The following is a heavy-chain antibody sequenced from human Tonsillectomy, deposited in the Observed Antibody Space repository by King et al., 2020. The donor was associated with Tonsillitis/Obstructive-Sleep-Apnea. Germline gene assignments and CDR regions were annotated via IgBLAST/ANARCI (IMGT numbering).Heavy chain of an antibody. Sequence: VQLEESGGGVAQPGRSLRLSCAASGFTFSSYGMHWVRQAPGKGLEWVAVIWYDGSNKYYADSVKGRFTISRDNSKNTLYLQMNSLRAEDTAVYYCARGGGESSGWFDYWGQGTLVTVSS. CDR1: GFTFSSYG. J-gene: IGHJ4*02. V-gene: IGHV3-33*01. CDR3: ARGGGESSGWFDY. CDR2: IWYDGSNK. D-gene: IGHD6-19*01.